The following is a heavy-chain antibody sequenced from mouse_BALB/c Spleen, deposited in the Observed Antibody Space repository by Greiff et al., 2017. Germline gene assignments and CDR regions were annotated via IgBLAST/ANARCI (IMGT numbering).Heavy chain of an antibody. V-gene: IGHV2-2*02. CDR3: ARNDDYDEGAWFAY. J-gene: IGHJ3*01. CDR2: IWSGGST. CDR1: GFSLTSYG. D-gene: IGHD2-4*01. Sequence: VQRVESGPGLVQPSQSLSITCTVSGFSLTSYGVHWVRQSPGKGLEWLGVIWSGGSTDYNAAFISRLSISKDNSKSQVFFKMNSLQANDTAIYYCARNDDYDEGAWFAYWGQGTLVTVSA.